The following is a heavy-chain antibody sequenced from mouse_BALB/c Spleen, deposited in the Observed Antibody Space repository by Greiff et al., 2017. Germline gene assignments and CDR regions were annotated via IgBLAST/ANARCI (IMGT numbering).Heavy chain of an antibody. CDR2: ISSTGGST. Sequence: EVQRVESGGGLVKPGGSLKLSCAASGFTFSSYGMSWVRQTPDKRLELVATISSTGGSTYYPDSVKGRFTISRDNAKNTLYLQMSSLMSEDTAMYYAVRDRGNDAMDYWGQGTSVTVSS. V-gene: IGHV5-6-3*01. CDR1: GFTFSSYG. CDR3: VRDRGNDAMDY. D-gene: IGHD3-1*01. J-gene: IGHJ4*01.